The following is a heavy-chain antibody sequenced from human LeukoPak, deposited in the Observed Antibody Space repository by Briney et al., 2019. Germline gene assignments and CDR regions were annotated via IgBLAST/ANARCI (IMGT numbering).Heavy chain of an antibody. J-gene: IGHJ4*02. D-gene: IGHD1-26*01. Sequence: PSQTLSLTCTVSGGSISSGSYYWSWIRQPAGKGLEWIGRIYTSGSTNYNPSLKSRVTTSVDTSKNQFSLKLSSVTAADTAVYYCARDSGVSHLDYWGQGTLVTVSS. CDR3: ARDSGVSHLDY. CDR2: IYTSGST. V-gene: IGHV4-61*02. CDR1: GGSISSGSYY.